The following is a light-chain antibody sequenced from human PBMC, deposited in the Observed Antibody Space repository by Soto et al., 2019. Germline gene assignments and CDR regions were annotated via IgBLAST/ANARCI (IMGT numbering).Light chain of an antibody. V-gene: IGLV2-14*01. CDR1: SSDVGGYNY. CDR2: EVS. J-gene: IGLJ1*01. Sequence: QSALTQPASVSGSPGQSITISCTGTSSDVGGYNYVSWYQQHPGKAPKLMIYEVSNRPSGVSNRFSGSKSGNTASLTISGLQAEDEAAHYCSSYTSSSTYVFGTGTKVTVL. CDR3: SSYTSSSTYV.